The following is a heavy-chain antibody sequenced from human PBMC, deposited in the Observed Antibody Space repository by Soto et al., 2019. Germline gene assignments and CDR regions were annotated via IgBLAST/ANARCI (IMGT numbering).Heavy chain of an antibody. CDR2: ISYDGNSN. V-gene: IGHV3-30-3*01. Sequence: PGGSLRLSCAASGFTVSIYAMHGVRQAPGKGLEWVAVISYDGNSNYYADSVKGRFTISRDNPKNTLYLQMNTLRAEDTAVYYCASDRDYYDSSSYFDYWGQGTLVTVSS. CDR1: GFTVSIYA. CDR3: ASDRDYYDSSSYFDY. D-gene: IGHD3-22*01. J-gene: IGHJ4*03.